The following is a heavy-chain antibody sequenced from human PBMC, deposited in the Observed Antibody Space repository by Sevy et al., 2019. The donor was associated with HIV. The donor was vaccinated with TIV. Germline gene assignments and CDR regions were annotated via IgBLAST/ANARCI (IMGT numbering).Heavy chain of an antibody. Sequence: GGSLRLSCAASGFTFDDYAMHWVRQAPGKGLEWVSGISWNSGSIGYADSVKGRFTISRDNAKNSLYLQMNSLRAEDTAWYYCAKVRGSGSLDAFDIWGQGTMVTVSS. CDR3: AKVRGSGSLDAFDI. D-gene: IGHD3-10*01. CDR2: ISWNSGSI. CDR1: GFTFDDYA. V-gene: IGHV3-9*01. J-gene: IGHJ3*02.